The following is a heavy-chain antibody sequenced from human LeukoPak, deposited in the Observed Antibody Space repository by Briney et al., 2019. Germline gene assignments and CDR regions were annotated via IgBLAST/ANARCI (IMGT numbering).Heavy chain of an antibody. D-gene: IGHD1-14*01. CDR1: GGSISSSSYY. Sequence: SETLSLTCTVSGGSISSSSYYWGWIRQPPGKGLEWIGSIYYSGSTYYNPSLRSRVTISVDTSKNQFSLKLSSVTAADTAVYYCAEGSTTRSSPIDYWGQGTLVTVSS. CDR2: IYYSGST. CDR3: AEGSTTRSSPIDY. V-gene: IGHV4-39*07. J-gene: IGHJ4*02.